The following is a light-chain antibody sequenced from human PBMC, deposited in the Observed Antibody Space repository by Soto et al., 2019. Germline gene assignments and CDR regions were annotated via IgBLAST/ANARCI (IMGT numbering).Light chain of an antibody. CDR3: TSYVGNDIWV. CDR1: SSDVGAYKY. CDR2: EVT. V-gene: IGLV2-8*01. J-gene: IGLJ3*02. Sequence: QSALTQPPSASGSPGQSVTISCTGTSSDVGAYKYVSWYQQYPGKAPKLMIYEVTKRPSGVPDRVSGSKSGNTASLTVSGLQAEYEADYYCTSYVGNDIWVFGGGTKLTVL.